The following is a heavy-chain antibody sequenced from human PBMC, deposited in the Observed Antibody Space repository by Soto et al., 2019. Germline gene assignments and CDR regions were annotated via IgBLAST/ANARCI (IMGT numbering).Heavy chain of an antibody. D-gene: IGHD6-19*01. V-gene: IGHV4-30-4*08. CDR2: IYYSGSA. CDR1: GGSISSGDSY. Sequence: PSETLSLTCTVSGGSISSGDSYWTWIRQHPGTGLEWIGYIYYSGSAYYNPSLKSRVTISVDTSKNQFSLKLSSVTAADTAVYYCAREDTSGWRENYYYYYGMDVWGQGTTVTVSS. J-gene: IGHJ6*02. CDR3: AREDTSGWRENYYYYYGMDV.